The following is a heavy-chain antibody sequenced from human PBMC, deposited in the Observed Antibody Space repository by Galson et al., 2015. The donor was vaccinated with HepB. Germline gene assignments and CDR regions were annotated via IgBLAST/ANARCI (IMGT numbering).Heavy chain of an antibody. V-gene: IGHV3-30-3*01. Sequence: SLRLSCAASGFTFSSSAMHWVREAPRKGLEWVAVISYDGSNKYYADSVKGRFTISRDNSKNTLYLQMNSLRAEDTAVYYCARGHGTYYDFWSGPYFDYWGQGTLVTVSS. D-gene: IGHD3-3*01. J-gene: IGHJ4*02. CDR2: ISYDGSNK. CDR3: ARGHGTYYDFWSGPYFDY. CDR1: GFTFSSSA.